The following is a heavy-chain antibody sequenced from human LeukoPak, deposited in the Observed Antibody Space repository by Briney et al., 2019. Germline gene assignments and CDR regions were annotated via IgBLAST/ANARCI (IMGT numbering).Heavy chain of an antibody. CDR2: VSGTGGRT. V-gene: IGHV3-23*01. J-gene: IGHJ4*02. CDR3: ARDYCSSTSCLFDY. CDR1: GFTFSTYA. Sequence: PGGSLRLSCAASGFTFSTYATSWVRQAPGKGLEWVSVVSGTGGRTYYADSVKGRFTISRDNSKNTLYLQMNSLRAEDTAVYYCARDYCSSTSCLFDYWGQGTLVTVSS. D-gene: IGHD2-2*01.